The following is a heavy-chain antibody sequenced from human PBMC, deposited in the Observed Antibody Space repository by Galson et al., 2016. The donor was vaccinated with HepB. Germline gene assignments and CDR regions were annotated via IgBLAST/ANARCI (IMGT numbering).Heavy chain of an antibody. CDR1: GFTFSSYG. D-gene: IGHD3-22*01. CDR3: AKDRRYYDSSGYFWEGYYYDGMDV. J-gene: IGHJ6*02. V-gene: IGHV3-30*18. Sequence: SLRLSCAASGFTFSSYGMHWVRQAPGKGLEWVAVISYDGSDKYYADSVKGRFTISRDNSKNTLYLQMNSLRPEDMAVYYRAKDRRYYDSSGYFWEGYYYDGMDVWGQGTTVTVSS. CDR2: ISYDGSDK.